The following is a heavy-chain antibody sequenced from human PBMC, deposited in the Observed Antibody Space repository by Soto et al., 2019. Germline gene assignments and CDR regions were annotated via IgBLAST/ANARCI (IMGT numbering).Heavy chain of an antibody. CDR3: ARDPTTGLDS. D-gene: IGHD4-17*01. Sequence: EVQLVESGGDLVQPGGSLRLSCAASGFTFSDYWMHSVRQAPGKGLVWVSLINDDGSDTTYADSVKGRFTIYRDNAKNTVYLQMNTLRVEDTAVYYCARDPTTGLDSWGQGTLVTVSS. V-gene: IGHV3-74*03. CDR1: GFTFSDYW. J-gene: IGHJ4*02. CDR2: INDDGSDT.